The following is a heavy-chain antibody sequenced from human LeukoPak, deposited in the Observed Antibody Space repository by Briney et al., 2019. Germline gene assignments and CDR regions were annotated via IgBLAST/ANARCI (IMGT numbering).Heavy chain of an antibody. Sequence: PGGSQRLSCAASGFTFSTYWMGWVRQAPGKGLEWVANINQDGSEEYYVDSVKGRFTISRDNAKNSLYLQMNSLRAEDTAVYYCARTYPGIAKAGTFDYWGQGTLVTVSS. CDR2: INQDGSEE. V-gene: IGHV3-7*01. CDR3: ARTYPGIAKAGTFDY. D-gene: IGHD6-19*01. CDR1: GFTFSTYW. J-gene: IGHJ4*02.